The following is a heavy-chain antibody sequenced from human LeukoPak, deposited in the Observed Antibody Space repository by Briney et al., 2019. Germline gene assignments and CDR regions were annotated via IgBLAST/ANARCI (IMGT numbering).Heavy chain of an antibody. D-gene: IGHD3-16*01. J-gene: IGHJ4*02. CDR2: IDPDRRTT. V-gene: IGHV1-46*01. CDR1: GYPFTGNY. Sequence: ASVKVSCKTSGYPFTGNYINWLRQAPGQGLEWLGLIDPDRRTTVYAQKFQGRVAMTGDTSTSTVYMELRSLRSEDAAVYFCARLFGDYDDTIRSSYWHGHLDYWGQGALVLVSS. CDR3: ARLFGDYDDTIRSSYWHGHLDY.